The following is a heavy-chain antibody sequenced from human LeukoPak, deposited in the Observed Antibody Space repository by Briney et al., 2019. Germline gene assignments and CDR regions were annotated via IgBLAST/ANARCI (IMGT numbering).Heavy chain of an antibody. Sequence: GGSLRLSCAASGFTFSNYAMSWVRQAPGKGLEWVSAISGSGGSTSYADSVKGRFTISRDNSKNTLSLQMNSLRAEDTAVYYCAKTVNWQFDYWGQGTLVTVSS. D-gene: IGHD1-1*01. J-gene: IGHJ4*02. V-gene: IGHV3-23*01. CDR3: AKTVNWQFDY. CDR1: GFTFSNYA. CDR2: ISGSGGST.